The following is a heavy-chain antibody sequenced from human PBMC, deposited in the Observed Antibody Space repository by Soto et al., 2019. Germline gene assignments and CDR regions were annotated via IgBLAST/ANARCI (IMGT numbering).Heavy chain of an antibody. CDR1: GFTFSSYS. CDR2: SGSGGST. D-gene: IGHD1-26*01. V-gene: IGHV3-23*01. J-gene: IGHJ4*02. CDR3: SRRGSGSYYDY. Sequence: EVQLLESGGGLVQPGGSLRLSCAASGFTFSSYSMRWVRQAPVKGLEWVSASGSGGSTYYADSVKGRFTISRDKSKNTLYLQMNSLRAEDTAGDYCSRRGSGSYYDYWGQGTLVTVSS.